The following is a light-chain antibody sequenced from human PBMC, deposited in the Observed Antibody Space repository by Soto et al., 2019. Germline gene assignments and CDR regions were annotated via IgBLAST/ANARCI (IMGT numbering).Light chain of an antibody. CDR1: SSDVGGYTY. Sequence: QSVVAQPSSVSGSPGQSITISCTGTSSDVGGYTYVSWYQQYPGKAPKLLISEVTNRPSGVSNRFSDSKSGNTASLTISGLQGEDEADYYCSSYTSSSTQVFGTGTKVTVL. CDR3: SSYTSSSTQV. J-gene: IGLJ1*01. V-gene: IGLV2-14*01. CDR2: EVT.